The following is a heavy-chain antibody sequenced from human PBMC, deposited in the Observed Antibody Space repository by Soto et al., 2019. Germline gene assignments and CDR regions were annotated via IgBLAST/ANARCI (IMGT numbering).Heavy chain of an antibody. CDR1: GYSFTSYW. D-gene: IGHD2-2*01. J-gene: IGHJ2*01. Sequence: EVQLVQSGAEVKKPGESLKISCKGSGYSFTSYWIGWVRQMPGKGLEWMGIIYPGDSDTRYSPSFQGQVTISADKSISSAYQRWSRLKASDTAMYYCAGLVRGGGLVNGSSVVVPAAIYCYFDLWGRGTLVTVSS. CDR2: IYPGDSDT. V-gene: IGHV5-51*03. CDR3: AGLVRGGGLVNGSSVVVPAAIYCYFDL.